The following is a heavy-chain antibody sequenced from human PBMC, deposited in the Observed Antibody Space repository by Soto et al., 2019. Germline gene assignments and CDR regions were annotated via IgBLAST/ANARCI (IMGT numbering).Heavy chain of an antibody. V-gene: IGHV4-34*01. Sequence: SETLSLTCAVYGGSFSGYYWSWIRQPPGKGLEWIGEINHSGSTNYNPSLKSRVTISVDTSKNQFSLKLSSVTAADTAVYYCARNSNCSSTSCYYRYMDVWGKGTTVTVSS. J-gene: IGHJ6*03. CDR2: INHSGST. CDR1: GGSFSGYY. CDR3: ARNSNCSSTSCYYRYMDV. D-gene: IGHD2-2*01.